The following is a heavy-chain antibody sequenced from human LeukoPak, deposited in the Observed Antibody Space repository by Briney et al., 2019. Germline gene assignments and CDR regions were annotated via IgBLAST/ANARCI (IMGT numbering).Heavy chain of an antibody. D-gene: IGHD4-17*01. V-gene: IGHV4-39*01. CDR2: IYYSGST. CDR1: GGSISSNSYY. J-gene: IGHJ4*02. CDR3: ARHDYGDCIDY. Sequence: SETLSLTCTVSGGSISSNSYYWGWIRQPPGKGLEWIGSIYYSGSTYYNPSLKSRVTISVDTSKNQFSLKLSSVTAADTAVYYCARHDYGDCIDYWGQGTLVTVSS.